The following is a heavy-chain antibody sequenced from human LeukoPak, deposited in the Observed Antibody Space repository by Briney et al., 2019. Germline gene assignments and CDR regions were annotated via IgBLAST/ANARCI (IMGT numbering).Heavy chain of an antibody. V-gene: IGHV4-4*07. Sequence: SETLSLTCSVSGDSISYYYWTWIRQPAGKGLEWIGCIYSNGGTNYNPSLNSRVTMSIDTAKNQFSLNLSSVTAADTAIYYCARVHNSGPGYCSGTSCYRLGGWFDTWGQGTLVTVSS. CDR3: ARVHNSGPGYCSGTSCYRLGGWFDT. J-gene: IGHJ5*02. CDR2: IYSNGGT. D-gene: IGHD2-2*02. CDR1: GDSISYYY.